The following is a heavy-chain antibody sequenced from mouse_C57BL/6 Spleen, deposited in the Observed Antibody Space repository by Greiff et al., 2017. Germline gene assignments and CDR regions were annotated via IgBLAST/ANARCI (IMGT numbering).Heavy chain of an antibody. CDR3: ARHGRLYRQLYAMDY. V-gene: IGHV2-6-1*01. Sequence: QVQLQQSGPGLVAPSQSLSITCTVSGFSLTSYGVHWVRQPPGKGLEWLVVIWSDGSTTYNSALKSRLSISKDNSKSQVFLKMNSLQTDDTAMYYCARHGRLYRQLYAMDYWGQGTSVTVSS. CDR2: IWSDGST. D-gene: IGHD6-1*01. CDR1: GFSLTSYG. J-gene: IGHJ4*01.